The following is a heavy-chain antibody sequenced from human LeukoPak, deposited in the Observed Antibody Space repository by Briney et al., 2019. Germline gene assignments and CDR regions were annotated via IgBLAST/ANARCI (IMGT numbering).Heavy chain of an antibody. CDR3: AKDLKGYYYDSSGYD. D-gene: IGHD3-22*01. V-gene: IGHV3-23*01. CDR1: GFTFDKYG. J-gene: IGHJ4*02. CDR2: ISGSGGST. Sequence: PGGSLRLSCAASGFTFDKYGMTWVRQTPGKGLEWVSAISGSGGSTYYADSVKGRFTISRDNSKYTLYLQMNSLRAEDTAVYYCAKDLKGYYYDSSGYDRGQGTLVTVSS.